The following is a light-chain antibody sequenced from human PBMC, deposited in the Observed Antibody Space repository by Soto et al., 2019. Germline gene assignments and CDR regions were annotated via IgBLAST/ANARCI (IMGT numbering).Light chain of an antibody. J-gene: IGLJ2*01. CDR2: GNS. V-gene: IGLV1-40*01. CDR3: QSYDSSLSGYVV. CDR1: SSNIGAGYD. Sequence: QSVLTQPPSVSGAPGQRVTISCTGSSSNIGAGYDVHWYQQLPGTAPKLLIYGNSNRPSGVPDRFSGSKSGTSASLAITGLQAEDXXDYYCQSYDSSLSGYVVFGGGTKLTVL.